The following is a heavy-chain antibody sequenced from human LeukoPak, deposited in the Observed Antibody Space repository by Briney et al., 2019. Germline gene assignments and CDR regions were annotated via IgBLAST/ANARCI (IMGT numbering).Heavy chain of an antibody. CDR3: ARAWVLKRDWFDP. D-gene: IGHD1-1*01. J-gene: IGHJ5*02. Sequence: ASVKVSCKASGYTFTSYYMHWVRQAPGQGLEWMGIINPSGGSTSYAQRFQGRVTMTRDTSTSTVYMELSSLRSEDTAVYYCARAWVLKRDWFDPWGQGTLVTVSS. CDR1: GYTFTSYY. CDR2: INPSGGST. V-gene: IGHV1-46*01.